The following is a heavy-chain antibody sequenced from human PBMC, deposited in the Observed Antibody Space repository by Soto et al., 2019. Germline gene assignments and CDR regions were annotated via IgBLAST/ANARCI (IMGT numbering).Heavy chain of an antibody. J-gene: IGHJ6*02. CDR3: ARGRDVVVVPAGTYYYYDYGMDV. D-gene: IGHD2-2*01. CDR2: IIPIFGTA. V-gene: IGHV1-69*01. Sequence: QVQLVQSGAEVKKPGSSVKVSCKASGGTFSSYAISWVRQAPGQGLEWMGGIIPIFGTANYAQKFQGRVTITADESTSTAYMELSSLRSEDTAVYYCARGRDVVVVPAGTYYYYDYGMDVWGQGTTVTVSS. CDR1: GGTFSSYA.